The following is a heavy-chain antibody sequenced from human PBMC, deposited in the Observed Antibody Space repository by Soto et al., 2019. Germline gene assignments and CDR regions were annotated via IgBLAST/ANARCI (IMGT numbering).Heavy chain of an antibody. J-gene: IGHJ6*02. CDR2: TIPALGKT. D-gene: IGHD3-10*01. V-gene: IGHV1-69*10. Sequence: ASVKVSCKTSGDNFKKNVFTWVRQPPGQGLEWMGGTIPALGKTHYIEKLQGRVTITVDDATRTVYMEVRDLTSEDTAIYYCARGPFRPSAMDVWGQGTTVTVSS. CDR3: ARGPFRPSAMDV. CDR1: GDNFKKNV.